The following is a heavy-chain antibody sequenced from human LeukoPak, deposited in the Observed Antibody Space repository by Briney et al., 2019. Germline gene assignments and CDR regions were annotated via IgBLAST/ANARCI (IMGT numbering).Heavy chain of an antibody. J-gene: IGHJ4*02. CDR2: IGYDGSKK. V-gene: IGHV3-30*02. Sequence: GGSLRLSCAASGFTFSSYGIHWVRQAAGKGLEWVTFIGYDGSKKYYADSVKGRFAISRDNPKNTLYLQMNSLRVEDTSVYYCAQGDCSGGPCPGPLNWGQGTLVTVSS. D-gene: IGHD2-15*01. CDR1: GFTFSSYG. CDR3: AQGDCSGGPCPGPLN.